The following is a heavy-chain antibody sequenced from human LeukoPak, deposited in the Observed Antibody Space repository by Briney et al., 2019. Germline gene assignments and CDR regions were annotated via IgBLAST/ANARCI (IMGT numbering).Heavy chain of an antibody. CDR1: GGSISSSSVY. CDR2: ISYSGSTT. Sequence: SETLSLTCTVSGGSISSSSVYWGWIRQPPGKGLEWIATISYSGSTTSYNPSLQSRVTISVDTSKNQFSLKLNSVTAAHTAVYYCVPRTSGSYSDYWGQGTLVTVSS. V-gene: IGHV4-39*01. D-gene: IGHD1-26*01. CDR3: VPRTSGSYSDY. J-gene: IGHJ4*02.